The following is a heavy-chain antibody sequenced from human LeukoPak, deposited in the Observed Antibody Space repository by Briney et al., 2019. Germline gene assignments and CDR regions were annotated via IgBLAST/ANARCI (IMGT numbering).Heavy chain of an antibody. J-gene: IGHJ3*01. CDR1: GGTFSSYD. Sequence: SAKVSCKVSGGTFSSYDINWVRQAPGQGLEWMGGILPIFGTAKYTQKFQGRVTITADESTSSVYMDLSSLMSGDTAVYYCARARGSFPDAFDFWGQGTMVIVSS. CDR2: ILPIFGTA. V-gene: IGHV1-69*01. D-gene: IGHD1-26*01. CDR3: ARARGSFPDAFDF.